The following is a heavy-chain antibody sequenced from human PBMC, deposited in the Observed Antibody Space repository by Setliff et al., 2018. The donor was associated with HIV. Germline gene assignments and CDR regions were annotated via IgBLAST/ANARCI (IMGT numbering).Heavy chain of an antibody. CDR3: ASLYYISSWTSYFDS. J-gene: IGHJ4*02. Sequence: SETLSLTCGVSGYSISSGYYWGWIRQPPGKGLEWIGSIYHNGITYYNPSLKSRVTISVDTSQNQFSLKLSSVTAADTAVYRCASLYYISSWTSYFDSWGQGTLVTVSS. CDR2: IYHNGIT. V-gene: IGHV4-38-2*01. D-gene: IGHD3-10*01. CDR1: GYSISSGYY.